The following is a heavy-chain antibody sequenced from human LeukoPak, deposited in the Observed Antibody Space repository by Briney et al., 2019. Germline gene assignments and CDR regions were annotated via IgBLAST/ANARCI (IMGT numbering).Heavy chain of an antibody. CDR1: GFTVSSNY. J-gene: IGHJ4*02. D-gene: IGHD6-6*01. CDR3: ARGEIRMGYSSSSVPFDY. V-gene: IGHV3-30-3*01. Sequence: GGSLRLSCAASGFTVSSNYMSWVRQAPGKGLEWVAVISYDGSNKYYADSVKGRFTISRDNSKNTLYLQMNSLRAEDTAVYYCARGEIRMGYSSSSVPFDYWGQGTLVTVSS. CDR2: ISYDGSNK.